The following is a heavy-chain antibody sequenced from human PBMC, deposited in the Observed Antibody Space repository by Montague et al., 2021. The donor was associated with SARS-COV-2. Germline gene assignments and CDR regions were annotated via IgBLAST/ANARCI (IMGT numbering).Heavy chain of an antibody. CDR2: ISFDGSKK. J-gene: IGHJ5*01. CDR3: AIGSSWYPHDS. CDR1: GFAVSTYD. Sequence: SLRLSCAGSGFAVSTYDIHWVRQAPGKGLEWVAAISFDGSKKFYVDSVKGRFTSSRDNSKSTLHLQLNSLRTEDTAIYHCAIGSSWYPHDSWGQGTLVTVSS. D-gene: IGHD6-13*01. V-gene: IGHV3-30*03.